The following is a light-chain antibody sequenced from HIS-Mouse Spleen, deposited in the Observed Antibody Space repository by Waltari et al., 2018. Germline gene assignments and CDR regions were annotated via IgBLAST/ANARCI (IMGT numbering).Light chain of an antibody. CDR1: SSYVGSYNL. Sequence: QSALTQPASVSGSPGQSITIPRTGTSSYVGSYNLVSWYQQHPGKAPKPMIYEGSKRPSGVSNRFSGSKSGNTASLTISGLQAEDEADYYCCSYAGSSTLVFGGGTKLTVL. J-gene: IGLJ2*01. CDR3: CSYAGSSTLV. CDR2: EGS. V-gene: IGLV2-23*01.